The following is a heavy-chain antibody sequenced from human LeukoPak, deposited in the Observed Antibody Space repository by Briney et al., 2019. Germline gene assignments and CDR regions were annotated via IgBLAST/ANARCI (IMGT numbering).Heavy chain of an antibody. CDR2: ISSSSSYI. V-gene: IGHV3-21*01. D-gene: IGHD2-2*01. CDR1: GFTFSSYS. CDR3: ARDRRYCSSTSCFYFDY. J-gene: IGHJ4*02. Sequence: PGGSLRLPCAASGFTFSSYSMNWVRQAPGKGLEWVSSISSSSSYIYYADSVKGRFTISRDNSKNTLYLQMNSLRAEDTAVYYCARDRRYCSSTSCFYFDYWGQGTLVTVSS.